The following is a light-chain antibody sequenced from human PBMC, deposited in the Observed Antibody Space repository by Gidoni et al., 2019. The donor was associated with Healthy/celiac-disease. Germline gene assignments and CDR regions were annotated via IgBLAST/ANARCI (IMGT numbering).Light chain of an antibody. CDR1: SSDVGGYNY. CDR3: SSYTSGSTLV. Sequence: QSALPQPASVSGSPGQSITISCTRTSSDVGGYNYVSWYQQQPGKAPKLMIYEVSNRPSGVSNRFSGSKSGNTASLTISGLQAEDEADYYCSSYTSGSTLVFGGGTKLTVL. CDR2: EVS. V-gene: IGLV2-14*01. J-gene: IGLJ3*02.